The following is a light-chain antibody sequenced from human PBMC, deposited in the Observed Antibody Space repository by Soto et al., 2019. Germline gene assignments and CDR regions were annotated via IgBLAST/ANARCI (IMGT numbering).Light chain of an antibody. CDR3: LQYNNWVPT. V-gene: IGKV3-15*01. Sequence: EIVMTQSPATLSVSPGERATLSCRASQSVRSNLAWYQQKPGQAPRLLIYGASTRATGLPARFSGSGSGTEFTLTISSLQSEDFAVYYCLQYNNWVPTFGQGTKVDIK. CDR1: QSVRSN. J-gene: IGKJ1*01. CDR2: GAS.